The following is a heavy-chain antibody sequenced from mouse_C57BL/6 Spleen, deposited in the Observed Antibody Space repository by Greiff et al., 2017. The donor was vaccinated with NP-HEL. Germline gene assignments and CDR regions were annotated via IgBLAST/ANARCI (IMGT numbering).Heavy chain of an antibody. J-gene: IGHJ2*01. CDR1: GYTFTDYN. Sequence: VQLQQSGPELVKPGASVKMSCKASGYTFTDYNMHWVKQSHGKSLEWIGYINPNNGGTSYNQKFKGKATLTVNKSSSTAYMELRILTAEDSAVYYGASMDLLWLRPYYLDYWGQGTTLTVSS. CDR3: ASMDLLWLRPYYLDY. CDR2: INPNNGGT. V-gene: IGHV1-22*01. D-gene: IGHD2-2*01.